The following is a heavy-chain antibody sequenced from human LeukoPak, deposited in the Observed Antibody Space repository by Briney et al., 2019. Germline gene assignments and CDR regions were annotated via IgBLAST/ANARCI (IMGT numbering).Heavy chain of an antibody. CDR1: GGSFSGYY. V-gene: IGHV4-34*01. CDR2: INHSGST. D-gene: IGHD3-16*01. CDR3: AKDLLRLGPAGAFDI. J-gene: IGHJ3*02. Sequence: SETLSLTCAVYGGSFSGYYWSWIRQPPGKRLEWIGEINHSGSTNCNPSLKSRVTISVDTSKNQFSLKLSSVTAADTAVYYCAKDLLRLGPAGAFDIWGQGTMVTVSS.